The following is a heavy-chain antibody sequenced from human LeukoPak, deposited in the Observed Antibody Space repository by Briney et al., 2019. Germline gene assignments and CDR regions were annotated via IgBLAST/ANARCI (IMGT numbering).Heavy chain of an antibody. J-gene: IGHJ4*02. CDR2: INHSGST. CDR3: ARGRRVVRGDLEGDYFDY. CDR1: GGSFSGYY. V-gene: IGHV4-34*01. D-gene: IGHD3-10*01. Sequence: SETLSLTCAVYGGSFSGYYWSWIRQPPGKGLEWIGEINHSGSTNYNPSLKSRVTISVDTSKNQFSLKLSSVTAADTAVYYCARGRRVVRGDLEGDYFDYCGQGTLVTVSS.